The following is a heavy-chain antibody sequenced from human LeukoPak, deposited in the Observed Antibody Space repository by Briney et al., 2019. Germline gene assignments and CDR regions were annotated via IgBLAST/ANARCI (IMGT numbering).Heavy chain of an antibody. V-gene: IGHV3-30*04. Sequence: GGSLRLSCAASGFTFSRHATHWVRQAPGKGLEWVAVISYDGTNKYYADSVKGRFTISRDNSKNTLYLQINNLRGEDTAVYYCARAQLLLDYWGQGTLVTVSS. CDR1: GFTFSRHA. CDR3: ARAQLLLDY. J-gene: IGHJ4*02. CDR2: ISYDGTNK. D-gene: IGHD5-18*01.